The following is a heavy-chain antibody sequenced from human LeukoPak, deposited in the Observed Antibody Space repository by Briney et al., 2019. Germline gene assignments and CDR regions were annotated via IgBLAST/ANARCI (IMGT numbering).Heavy chain of an antibody. J-gene: IGHJ6*02. Sequence: PSGTLSLTCAVSGGSISSSNWWSWVRQPPGKGLEWIGEINHSGTTNYNPSLRSRVTISVDTSKNQFSLKLSSVTAADTAVYYCARAGPAGIAASFGYYYGMDVWGQGTTVTVSS. V-gene: IGHV4-4*02. D-gene: IGHD6-13*01. CDR1: GGSISSSNW. CDR2: INHSGTT. CDR3: ARAGPAGIAASFGYYYGMDV.